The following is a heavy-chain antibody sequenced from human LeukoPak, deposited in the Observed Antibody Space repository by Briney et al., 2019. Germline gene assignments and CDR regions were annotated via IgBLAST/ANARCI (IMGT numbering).Heavy chain of an antibody. CDR2: IIPIFGTA. J-gene: IGHJ4*02. CDR1: GGTFSSYA. Sequence: SVKVSCKASGGTFSSYAISWVRQAPGQGLEWMGGIIPIFGTANYAQKFQGRVTITTDESTSTAYMELSSLRSEDTAVYYCARVTRGSSSALDYFDYWGQGTLVTVS. CDR3: ARVTRGSSSALDYFDY. V-gene: IGHV1-69*05. D-gene: IGHD6-6*01.